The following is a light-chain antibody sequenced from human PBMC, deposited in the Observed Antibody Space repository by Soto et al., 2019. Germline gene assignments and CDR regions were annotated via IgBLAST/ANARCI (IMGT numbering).Light chain of an antibody. J-gene: IGKJ1*01. V-gene: IGKV3-11*01. Sequence: EIVLTQSPATLSLSPGERATLSCRASQSVSSSYLAWYQQKPGQAPRLLIYDASNRATGIPARFSGSGSGTDFTLTISSLEPEDFAVYYCQQRSNWPTFGQGTKV. CDR2: DAS. CDR3: QQRSNWPT. CDR1: QSVSSSY.